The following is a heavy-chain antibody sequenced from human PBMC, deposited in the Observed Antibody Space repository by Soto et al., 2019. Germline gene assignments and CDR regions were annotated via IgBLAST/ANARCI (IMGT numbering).Heavy chain of an antibody. CDR2: LYPTGKT. CDR3: ARCGLDYVMDF. J-gene: IGHJ6*02. V-gene: IGHV4-4*07. Sequence: QVQLQESGPGLVKPSETLSLTCTVSGGSVSSDYCCWTRQPDRQGLELMGRLYPTGKTNYNPSLHSRLTLSADTSRSQFSLKLTSVTAADTAVYYCARCGLDYVMDFWGQGTTVTVSS. CDR1: GGSVSSDY. D-gene: IGHD3-16*01.